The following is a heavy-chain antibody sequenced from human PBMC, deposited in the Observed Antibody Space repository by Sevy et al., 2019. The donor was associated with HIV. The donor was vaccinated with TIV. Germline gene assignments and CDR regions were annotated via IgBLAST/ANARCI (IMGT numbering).Heavy chain of an antibody. CDR2: IYYSGST. Sequence: SETLSLTCTVSGGSISSYYWSWNRQPPGKGLEWIGYIYYSGSTNYNPSLKSRVTISVDTSKNQFSLKLSSVTAADTAVYYCARGERSGWSRPEYFQHWGQGTLVTVSS. V-gene: IGHV4-59*01. J-gene: IGHJ1*01. D-gene: IGHD6-19*01. CDR1: GGSISSYY. CDR3: ARGERSGWSRPEYFQH.